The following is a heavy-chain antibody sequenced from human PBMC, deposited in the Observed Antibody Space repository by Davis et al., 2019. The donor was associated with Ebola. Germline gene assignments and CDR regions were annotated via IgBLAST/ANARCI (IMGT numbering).Heavy chain of an antibody. CDR1: GFTFSSYA. J-gene: IGHJ3*02. CDR2: ISGSGGST. D-gene: IGHD3-3*01. Sequence: PGGSLRLSCAASGFTFSSYAMSWVRQAPGKGLEWVSAISGSGGSTYYADSVKGRFTITRANSKNTLYLQMNSLRAEDTAIYYCAKDKNYDFWSGYPHDAFDIWGQGTMVTVSS. CDR3: AKDKNYDFWSGYPHDAFDI. V-gene: IGHV3-23*01.